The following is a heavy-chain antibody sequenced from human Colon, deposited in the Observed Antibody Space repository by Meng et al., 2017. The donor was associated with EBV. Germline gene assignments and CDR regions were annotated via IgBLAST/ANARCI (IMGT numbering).Heavy chain of an antibody. D-gene: IGHD3-10*01. CDR2: IYYIGGT. J-gene: IGHJ5*02. V-gene: IGHV4-61*01. CDR3: ARVSGRSFDP. CDR1: GDSVATGRYY. Sequence: QVPRQESGPGLVTPSDTLSLTCTVSGDSVATGRYYWSWIRQPPGKGLEWIAYIYYIGGTNYNPSLKSRLTISLDTSKNQFSLSLRSVTAADTAVYYCARVSGRSFDPWGQGTLVTVSS.